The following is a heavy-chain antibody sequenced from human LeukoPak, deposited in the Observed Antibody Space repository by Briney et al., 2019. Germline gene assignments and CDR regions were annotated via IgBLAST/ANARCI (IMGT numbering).Heavy chain of an antibody. V-gene: IGHV3-21*01. J-gene: IGHJ6*03. CDR1: GFTFKNYN. Sequence: GGSLRLSCATSGFTFKNYNMNWVRQAPGRAVEWVSSITSSGTYIFYADSVKGRFTISRDNAKNSLYLQMNSLGPEDTAVYYCAIDPYSGNYGNYYYYYMDVWGKGTTVTISS. D-gene: IGHD1-26*01. CDR3: AIDPYSGNYGNYYYYYMDV. CDR2: ITSSGTYI.